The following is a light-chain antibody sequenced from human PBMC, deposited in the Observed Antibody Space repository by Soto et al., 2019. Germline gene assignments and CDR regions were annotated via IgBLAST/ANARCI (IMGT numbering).Light chain of an antibody. CDR1: QTISTW. CDR2: DAS. V-gene: IGKV1-5*01. CDR3: QQYNSYSSWT. J-gene: IGKJ1*01. Sequence: DIHMTQSPSTLSGSVGDRVTITCRARQTISTWLAWYQQKPGKAPKLLIYDASSFESGVTSRFSGSGSGTEFTLTISSLQPDDFATYYCQQYNSYSSWTFGQGTKVDIK.